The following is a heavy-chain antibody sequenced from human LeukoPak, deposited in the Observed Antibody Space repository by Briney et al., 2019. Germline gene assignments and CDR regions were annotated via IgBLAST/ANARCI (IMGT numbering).Heavy chain of an antibody. CDR3: ARERYSTIQNDALDI. Sequence: GGSLRLSCAASGFTFSSYGMHWVRQAPGKGLEWVAFIRYDGSNKYYADSVKGRFTISRDNSKNTLYLQMNSLRAEDTAVYYCARERYSTIQNDALDIWGQGTMVTVSS. V-gene: IGHV3-30*02. CDR2: IRYDGSNK. J-gene: IGHJ3*02. CDR1: GFTFSSYG. D-gene: IGHD2-2*01.